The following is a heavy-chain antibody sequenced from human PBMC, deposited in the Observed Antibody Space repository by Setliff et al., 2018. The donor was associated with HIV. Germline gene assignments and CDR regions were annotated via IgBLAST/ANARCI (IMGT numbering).Heavy chain of an antibody. D-gene: IGHD3-10*01. CDR2: IIPIFGTA. CDR1: GGTFRSYA. J-gene: IGHJ4*02. CDR3: ARARRSSMVRGTYFDY. V-gene: IGHV1-69*13. Sequence: ASVKVSCKASGGTFRSYAISWVRQAPGQGLEWMGGIIPIFGTANYAQEFQGRVTITADESTSTAYMELSSLRSEDTAVYYCARARRSSMVRGTYFDYWGQGTLVTVSS.